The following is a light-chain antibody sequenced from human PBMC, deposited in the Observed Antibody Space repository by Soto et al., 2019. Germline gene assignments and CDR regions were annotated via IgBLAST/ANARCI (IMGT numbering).Light chain of an antibody. CDR2: GDT. J-gene: IGLJ2*01. CDR1: NNDIGDSNL. CDR3: SSFAGSTTI. Sequence: QSVLTQPASVSGSPGQSVTIACTVTNNDIGDSNLVSWYRQQPGKAPTLIIYGDTERPSWVSNRFSGSKSGNTASLTISGLQAEDEAHYYCSSFAGSTTIFGAGTKLTVL. V-gene: IGLV2-23*01.